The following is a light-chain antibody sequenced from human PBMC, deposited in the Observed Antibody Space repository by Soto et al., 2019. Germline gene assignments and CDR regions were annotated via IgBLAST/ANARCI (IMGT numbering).Light chain of an antibody. V-gene: IGLV2-14*01. CDR2: EVT. J-gene: IGLJ1*01. Sequence: QSVLTQPASVSGSLGQSITISCTGTTSDVGGYNYVSWYQQHPGKAPILMIYEVTNRPSGVPNRFSGSKSGNTASLTISGLLVEDEAEYYCGSYTGSITYVFGTGTKLTVL. CDR1: TSDVGGYNY. CDR3: GSYTGSITYV.